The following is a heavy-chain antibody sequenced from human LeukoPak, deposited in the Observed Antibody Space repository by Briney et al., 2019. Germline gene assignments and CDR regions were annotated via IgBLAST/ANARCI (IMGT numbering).Heavy chain of an antibody. CDR3: ARVEAFGYSNSDY. CDR2: ISAYNGDT. V-gene: IGHV1-18*01. D-gene: IGHD4-11*01. CDR1: GYTFTNSG. Sequence: GASVKVSCKASGYTFTNSGINWVRQAPGQGLEWMGWISAYNGDTNYAQKFQGRVTMTLYTSTSTAYMELRSLRSDDTAVYYCARVEAFGYSNSDYWGQGTLVTVSS. J-gene: IGHJ4*02.